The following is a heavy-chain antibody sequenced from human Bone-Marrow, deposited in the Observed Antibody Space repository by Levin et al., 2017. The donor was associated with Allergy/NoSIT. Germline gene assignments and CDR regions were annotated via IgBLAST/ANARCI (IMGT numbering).Heavy chain of an antibody. CDR2: ISGPGGTT. D-gene: IGHD2-2*01. J-gene: IGHJ4*02. CDR3: ARASPTSTHDVPYDY. CDR1: GFTFGLYG. V-gene: IGHV3-23*01. Sequence: GESLKISCAASGFTFGLYGITWVRQAPGKGLEWVSVISGPGGTTDYADSVKGRFTISRDNSKNTVYLQMNTMSAEDTAIYYCARASPTSTHDVPYDYWGQGTLVTVSS.